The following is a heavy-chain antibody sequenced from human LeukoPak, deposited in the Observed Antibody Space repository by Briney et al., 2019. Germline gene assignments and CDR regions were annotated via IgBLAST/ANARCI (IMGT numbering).Heavy chain of an antibody. J-gene: IGHJ4*02. CDR3: AREFRRLTTVTEAEGGGFDY. V-gene: IGHV1-46*01. D-gene: IGHD4-11*01. Sequence: ASVKVSCKASGYTFTSYYMRWVRQAPGQGLEWMGLINPSGGSTSYAQKFQGRVTMTRDTSTSTVYMELSSLRSEDTAVYYCAREFRRLTTVTEAEGGGFDYWGQGTLVTVSS. CDR1: GYTFTSYY. CDR2: INPSGGST.